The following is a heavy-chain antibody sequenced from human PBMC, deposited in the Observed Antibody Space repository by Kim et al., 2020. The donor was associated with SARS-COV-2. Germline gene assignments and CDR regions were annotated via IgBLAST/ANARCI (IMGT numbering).Heavy chain of an antibody. D-gene: IGHD2-15*01. CDR1: GFTFSSYA. CDR3: AKVGGSRYAYYGMDV. V-gene: IGHV3-23*01. CDR2: ISGSGGST. J-gene: IGHJ6*02. Sequence: GGSLRLSCAASGFTFSSYAMSWVRQAPGKGLEWVSAISGSGGSTYYADSVKGRFTISRDNSKNTLYLQMNSLRAEDTAVYYCAKVGGSRYAYYGMDVWGQGTTVTVSS.